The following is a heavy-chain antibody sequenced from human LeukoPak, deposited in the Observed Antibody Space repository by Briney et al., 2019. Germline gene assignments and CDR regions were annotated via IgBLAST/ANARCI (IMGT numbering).Heavy chain of an antibody. V-gene: IGHV4-34*01. CDR2: INHSGST. D-gene: IGHD6-19*01. CDR3: ARPGYIAVAGPNNWFDP. CDR1: GGSFSGYY. Sequence: PSETLSLTCAVYGGSFSGYYWSWIRQPPGKGLEWIGEINHSGSTNYNPSLKSRVTISVDTSKNQFSLKLSSVTAADTAVYYCARPGYIAVAGPNNWFDPWGQGTLVTVSS. J-gene: IGHJ5*02.